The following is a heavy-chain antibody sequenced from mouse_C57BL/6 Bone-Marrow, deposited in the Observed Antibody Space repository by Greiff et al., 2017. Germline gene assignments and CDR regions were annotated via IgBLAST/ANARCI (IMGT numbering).Heavy chain of an antibody. V-gene: IGHV1-26*01. CDR2: INPNNGGT. CDR3: ARRLRLSYAMDY. Sequence: VQLQQSGPELVKPGASVKISCKASGYTFTDYYMNWVKQSHGKSLEWIGDINPNNGGTSYNQKFKGKATLTVDKSSSTAYMELRSLTSEDSAVYSCARRLRLSYAMDYWGQGTSVTVSS. CDR1: GYTFTDYY. D-gene: IGHD3-2*02. J-gene: IGHJ4*01.